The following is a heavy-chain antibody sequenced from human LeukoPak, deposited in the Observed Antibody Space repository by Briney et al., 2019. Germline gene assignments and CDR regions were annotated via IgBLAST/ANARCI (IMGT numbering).Heavy chain of an antibody. V-gene: IGHV1-69*06. D-gene: IGHD1-26*01. J-gene: IGHJ6*03. CDR3: ASGSYYDYYYYYMDV. Sequence: ASVKVSCKASGGTFSSYAISWVRQAPGQGLEWMGGIIPIFGTANYAQKFQGRVTITADKSTSTAYMELSSLRSEDTAVYYCASGSYYDYYYYYMDVWGKGTTVTVSS. CDR2: IIPIFGTA. CDR1: GGTFSSYA.